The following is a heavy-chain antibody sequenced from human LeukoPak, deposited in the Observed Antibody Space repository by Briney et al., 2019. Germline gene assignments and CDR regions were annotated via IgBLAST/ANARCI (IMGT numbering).Heavy chain of an antibody. V-gene: IGHV3-30*02. D-gene: IGHD1-26*01. Sequence: GGSLRLSCAVSGFTFSSYGMHWVRQAPGKGLEWAAFIRYDGSNKYYAVSVKGRFTISRDNAKNSLYLQMNSLRAEDTALYYCARDGGSATRYNYYYYYMDVWGKGTTVTISS. CDR3: ARDGGSATRYNYYYYYMDV. CDR1: GFTFSSYG. CDR2: IRYDGSNK. J-gene: IGHJ6*03.